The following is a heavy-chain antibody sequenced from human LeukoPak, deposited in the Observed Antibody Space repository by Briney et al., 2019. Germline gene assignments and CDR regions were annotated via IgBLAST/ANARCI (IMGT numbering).Heavy chain of an antibody. CDR3: AREGRWLQYPLFDY. CDR1: GFTFSSYA. J-gene: IGHJ4*02. Sequence: GGSLRLSCAASGFTFSSYAMHWVRQAPGKGLEWGAVISYDGSNKYYADSVKGRFTISRDNSKNTLYLQMNSLRAEDTAVYYCAREGRWLQYPLFDYWGQGTLVTVSS. CDR2: ISYDGSNK. D-gene: IGHD5-24*01. V-gene: IGHV3-30-3*01.